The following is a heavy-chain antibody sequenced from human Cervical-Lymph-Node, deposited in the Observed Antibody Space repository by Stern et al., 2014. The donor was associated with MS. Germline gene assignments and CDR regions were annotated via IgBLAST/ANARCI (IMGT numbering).Heavy chain of an antibody. Sequence: EVQLVQSGAEVKKPGESLRISCKGSGYSFTSYWISWVRQMPGKGLEWMGRIDPSDSYTNYSPSFQGHVTISADKSISTAYLQWSSLKASDNAMYYCARQDYYDSSGPTSTLDYWGQGTLVTVSS. V-gene: IGHV5-10-1*03. CDR1: GYSFTSYW. D-gene: IGHD3-22*01. CDR2: IDPSDSYT. J-gene: IGHJ4*02. CDR3: ARQDYYDSSGPTSTLDY.